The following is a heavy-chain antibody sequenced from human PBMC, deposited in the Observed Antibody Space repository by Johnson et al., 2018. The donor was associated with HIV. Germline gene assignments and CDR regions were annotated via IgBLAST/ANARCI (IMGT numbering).Heavy chain of an antibody. J-gene: IGHJ3*02. D-gene: IGHD3-22*01. Sequence: VQLVESGGVVVQPGGSLRLSCAASGFTFSSYAMSWVRQAPGKGLEWVSGISGSGGSTYYADSVKGRFTISRDNSKNTLYLQMNSLNTEDTAVYYCTTDDYDSSGRAFDIWGQGTMVTVSS. CDR2: ISGSGGST. CDR1: GFTFSSYA. CDR3: TTDDYDSSGRAFDI. V-gene: IGHV3-23*04.